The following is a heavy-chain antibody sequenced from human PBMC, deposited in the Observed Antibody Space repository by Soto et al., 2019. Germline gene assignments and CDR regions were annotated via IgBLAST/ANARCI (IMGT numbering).Heavy chain of an antibody. V-gene: IGHV3-72*01. CDR2: SGNRANSYTT. J-gene: IGHJ4*02. D-gene: IGHD2-21*01. CDR1: GFTFSAHY. Sequence: GGSLRLSCTASGFTFSAHYMDWVRQAPGKGLEWVGRSGNRANSYTTEYAASVRGRFTISRDDSKDSLDLQMNSLKTEDTAVYYCARTYFLGRYYCDYWGQGTLVTAPQ. CDR3: ARTYFLGRYYCDY.